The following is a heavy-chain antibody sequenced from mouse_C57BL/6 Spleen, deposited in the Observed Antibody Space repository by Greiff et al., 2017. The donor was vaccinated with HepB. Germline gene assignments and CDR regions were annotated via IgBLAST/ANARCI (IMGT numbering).Heavy chain of an antibody. J-gene: IGHJ2*01. V-gene: IGHV14-2*01. CDR3: ARHGNLDY. CDR2: IDPEDGGT. CDR1: GFNFKDYY. Sequence: EVQLQQSGAELVKPGASVKLSCTASGFNFKDYYMHWVKQRTEQGLEWIGRIDPEDGGTKYAPKFQGNATITEDTSSNTAYLQLSSQTSEDTAVYYCARHGNLDYWGQGTTLTVSS.